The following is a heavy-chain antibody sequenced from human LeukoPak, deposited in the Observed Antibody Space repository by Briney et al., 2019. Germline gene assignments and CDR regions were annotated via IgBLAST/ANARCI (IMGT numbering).Heavy chain of an antibody. V-gene: IGHV3-30*07. J-gene: IGHJ4*02. CDR1: GFTFSHYA. D-gene: IGHD1-20*01. CDR2: ISYDGSHQ. CDR3: AKDEGFRHITGTTSDY. Sequence: HPGGSLRLSCAASGFTFSHYAMHWVRQAPGKGLEWVAVISYDGSHQYSADSVKGRLSISRDNSRHTLYLQMNSLRAEDTAVYYCAKDEGFRHITGTTSDYWGQGTLVTVSS.